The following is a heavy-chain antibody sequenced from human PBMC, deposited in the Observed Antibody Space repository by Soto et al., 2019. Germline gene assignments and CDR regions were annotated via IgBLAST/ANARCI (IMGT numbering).Heavy chain of an antibody. CDR1: GFTFRNYA. CDR2: LLRSGGSA. Sequence: GGSLRLSCAASGFTFRNYAMTWARQAPGKGLEWVSSLLRSGGSAYYADSVRGRFTISSDTSANSLYLQMDNLRAEDTAIYYCAKDAISGDGIWLMDSWGQGTVVTVSS. D-gene: IGHD4-17*01. J-gene: IGHJ5*02. V-gene: IGHV3-23*01. CDR3: AKDAISGDGIWLMDS.